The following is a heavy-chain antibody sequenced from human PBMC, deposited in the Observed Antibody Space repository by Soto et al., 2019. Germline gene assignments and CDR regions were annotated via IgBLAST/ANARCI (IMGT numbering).Heavy chain of an antibody. CDR1: GFTFTSSA. Sequence: ASVKVSCKASGFTFTSSAVQWVRQARGQRLEWIGWIVVGSGNTNYAQKFQERVTITRDMSTSTAYMELSSLRSEDTAVYYCAAGSDTYYDFWSGYYRVNWFDPWG. CDR2: IVVGSGNT. CDR3: AAGSDTYYDFWSGYYRVNWFDP. J-gene: IGHJ5*02. D-gene: IGHD3-3*01. V-gene: IGHV1-58*01.